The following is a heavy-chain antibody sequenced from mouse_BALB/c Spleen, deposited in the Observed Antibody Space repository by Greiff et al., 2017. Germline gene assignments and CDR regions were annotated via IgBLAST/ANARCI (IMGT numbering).Heavy chain of an antibody. J-gene: IGHJ3*01. V-gene: IGHV1-69*02. CDR3: TRSGDGNYGWFAY. D-gene: IGHD2-1*01. CDR2: IYPSDSYT. CDR1: GYTFTSYW. Sequence: QVQLQQPGAELVRPGASVKLSCKASGYTFTSYWINWVKQRPGQGLEWIGNIYPSDSYTDYNQKFKDKATLTVDKSSSTAYMQLSSPTSEDSAVYYCTRSGDGNYGWFAYWGQGTLVTVSA.